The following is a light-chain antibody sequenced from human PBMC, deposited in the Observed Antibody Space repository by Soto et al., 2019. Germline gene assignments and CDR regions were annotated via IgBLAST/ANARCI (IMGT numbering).Light chain of an antibody. Sequence: EVVWTQSPGTLALSPGEGATLSCRASQSISGTLAWYQQKPGQAPRLLIFGASSRATGIPDRFSGSGSGTDFTLTIPRLEPEDFAVYFCLRYSSSQWTFGQGTKVDIK. V-gene: IGKV3-20*01. J-gene: IGKJ1*01. CDR2: GAS. CDR3: LRYSSSQWT. CDR1: QSISGT.